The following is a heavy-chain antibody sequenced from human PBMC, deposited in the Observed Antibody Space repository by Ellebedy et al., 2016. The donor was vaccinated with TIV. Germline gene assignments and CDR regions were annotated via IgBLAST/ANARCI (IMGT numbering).Heavy chain of an antibody. CDR3: ARVRTVTTLDY. Sequence: SETLSLTCTVSGGSISSSSYYWGWIRQSPGKGLEWIGYIYYSGSTNYNPSLKSRVTISVDTSKNQFSLRLSAVTAADTAVYYCARVRTVTTLDYWGQGTLVTVSS. CDR1: GGSISSSSYY. V-gene: IGHV4-61*05. CDR2: IYYSGST. D-gene: IGHD4-17*01. J-gene: IGHJ4*02.